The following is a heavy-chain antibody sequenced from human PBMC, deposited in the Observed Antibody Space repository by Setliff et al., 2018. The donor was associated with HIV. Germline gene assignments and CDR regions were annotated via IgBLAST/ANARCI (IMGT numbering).Heavy chain of an antibody. D-gene: IGHD4-17*01. Sequence: ASVKVSCKVYGYTISELSIHWVRQAPGQELEWMGWINTNTGDTNFARKFQGRVTLTRDTSISTAYMGLSSLRSDDTAIYYCARGLTTVTAVDYWGQGTLVTVSS. V-gene: IGHV1-2*02. J-gene: IGHJ4*02. CDR2: INTNTGDT. CDR1: GYTISELS. CDR3: ARGLTTVTAVDY.